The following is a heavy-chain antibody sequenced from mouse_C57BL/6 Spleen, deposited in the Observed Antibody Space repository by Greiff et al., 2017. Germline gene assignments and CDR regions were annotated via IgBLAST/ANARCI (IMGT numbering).Heavy chain of an antibody. J-gene: IGHJ4*01. Sequence: EVQLQESGGGLVKPGGSLKLSCAASGFTFSDYGMHWVRQAPEKGLEWVAYISSGSSTIYYADTVKGRFTISRDTAKNTLFLQMTSLRSEDTAMYYCARRTVVAPYAMDYWGQGTSVTVSS. CDR3: ARRTVVAPYAMDY. CDR1: GFTFSDYG. V-gene: IGHV5-17*01. CDR2: ISSGSSTI. D-gene: IGHD1-1*01.